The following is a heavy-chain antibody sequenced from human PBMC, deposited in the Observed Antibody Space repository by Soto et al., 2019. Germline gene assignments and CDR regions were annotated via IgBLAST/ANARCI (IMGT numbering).Heavy chain of an antibody. Sequence: PSETLSLTCTVSGGSISSYYWSWIRQPPGKGLEWIGHIYYSGTTNYNPAPKSRVTISVDTSKNQFSLRLNSVTAADTAVYFCARDPGYCTNGVCPIFDFWGQGIPVTVSS. CDR1: GGSISSYY. D-gene: IGHD2-8*01. CDR2: IYYSGTT. J-gene: IGHJ4*02. CDR3: ARDPGYCTNGVCPIFDF. V-gene: IGHV4-59*01.